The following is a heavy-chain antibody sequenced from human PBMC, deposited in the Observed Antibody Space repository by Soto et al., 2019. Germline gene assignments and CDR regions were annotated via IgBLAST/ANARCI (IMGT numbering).Heavy chain of an antibody. CDR3: AKGGRQWLVTSDFNY. J-gene: IGHJ4*02. V-gene: IGHV3-7*01. CDR2: IKQDGSEK. CDR1: GFTFSSYA. D-gene: IGHD6-19*01. Sequence: GGSLRLSCAASGFTFSSYAMSWVRQAPGKGLEWVANIKQDGSEKYYVDSVKGRFTISRDSSKNTVSLEMTSLRAEDTAVYYCAKGGRQWLVTSDFNYWGQGALVTVSS.